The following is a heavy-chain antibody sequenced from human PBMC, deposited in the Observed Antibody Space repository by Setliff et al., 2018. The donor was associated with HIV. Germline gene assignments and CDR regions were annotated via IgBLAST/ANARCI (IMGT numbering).Heavy chain of an antibody. V-gene: IGHV1-3*03. CDR2: INAGNGNT. CDR1: GYTFSRYA. D-gene: IGHD6-6*01. CDR3: ARAWVFDSSSNDAFDI. Sequence: GASVKVSCKASGYTFSRYAMHWVRQAPGQRLEWMAWINAGNGNTKYSQEFQGRVTITRDASASTAYMEVSNLRSEDTAVYYCARAWVFDSSSNDAFDIWGQGTMVTVSS. J-gene: IGHJ3*02.